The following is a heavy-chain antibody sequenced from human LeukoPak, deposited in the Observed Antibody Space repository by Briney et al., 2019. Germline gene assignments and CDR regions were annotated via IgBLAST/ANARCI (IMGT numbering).Heavy chain of an antibody. J-gene: IGHJ5*02. V-gene: IGHV3-23*01. CDR1: GFTFSSYA. CDR2: ISGSGGST. CDR3: AKSRYYDFWSGSSLFDP. Sequence: GGSLRLSCAASGFTFSSYAMSWVRQAPGKGLEWVSAISGSGGSTYYADSVKGRFTISRDNSKNTLYLQMNSLRAEDTAVYYCAKSRYYDFWSGSSLFDPWGQGTLVTVSS. D-gene: IGHD3-3*01.